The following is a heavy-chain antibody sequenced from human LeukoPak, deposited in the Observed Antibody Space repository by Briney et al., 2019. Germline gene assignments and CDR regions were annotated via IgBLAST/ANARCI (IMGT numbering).Heavy chain of an antibody. J-gene: IGHJ3*02. D-gene: IGHD5-12*01. CDR1: GGSISSSGYY. V-gene: IGHV4-39*01. Sequence: PSETLSLTCIVSGGSISSSGYYWDWIRQPPGKGLEWIGNLYYTGSTYYNPSLKSRITISVDTSKNQFSLKLRSVTAADTAVYYCARHSRSGYGDYESAFDIWGQGTMVTVSS. CDR2: LYYTGST. CDR3: ARHSRSGYGDYESAFDI.